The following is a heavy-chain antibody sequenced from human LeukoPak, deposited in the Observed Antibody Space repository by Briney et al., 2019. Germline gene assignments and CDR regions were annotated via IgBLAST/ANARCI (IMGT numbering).Heavy chain of an antibody. D-gene: IGHD6-13*01. J-gene: IGHJ4*02. Sequence: GGSLRLSCAASGFFVGSVYVNWVRQAPGKGLEWVSVIYAGGTTFYADSVEGRFTISRDNSKNTLYLQMNSLTAEDTAVYYCARAGRVGAAGLFDSWGQGSLVTVSS. CDR2: IYAGGTT. CDR1: GFFVGSVY. V-gene: IGHV3-66*01. CDR3: ARAGRVGAAGLFDS.